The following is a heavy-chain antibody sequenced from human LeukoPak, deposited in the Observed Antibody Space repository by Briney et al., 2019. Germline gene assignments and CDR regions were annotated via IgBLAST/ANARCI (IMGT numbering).Heavy chain of an antibody. CDR3: AREGTRLTMTTVTVGFDP. V-gene: IGHV5-51*01. Sequence: GESLKISCKGSAYSFTSYWIGWVRQMPGKGLEWMGIIYPGDSDTRYSPSFQGQVTISADKSISTAYLQWSSLKASDTAMYCCAREGTRLTMTTVTVGFDPWGQGTLVTVSS. CDR2: IYPGDSDT. D-gene: IGHD4-17*01. CDR1: AYSFTSYW. J-gene: IGHJ5*02.